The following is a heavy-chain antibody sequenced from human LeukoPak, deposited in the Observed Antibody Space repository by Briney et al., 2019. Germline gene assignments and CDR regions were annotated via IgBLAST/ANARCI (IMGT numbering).Heavy chain of an antibody. J-gene: IGHJ4*02. CDR2: INPNSGGT. V-gene: IGHV1-2*02. CDR3: ARGSGTPPVLLWFGELSSFDY. CDR1: GYIFTAYY. Sequence: ASVKVSCKASGYIFTAYYIHWVRQAPGQGLEWMGWINPNSGGTNYAQKFQGRVTMTRDTSISTAYMELSRLRSDDTAVYYCARGSGTPPVLLWFGELSSFDYWGQGTLVTVSS. D-gene: IGHD3-10*01.